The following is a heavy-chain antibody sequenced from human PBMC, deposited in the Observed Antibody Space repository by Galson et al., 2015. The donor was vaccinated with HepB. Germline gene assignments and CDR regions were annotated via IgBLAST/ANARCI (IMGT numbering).Heavy chain of an antibody. CDR3: AKDLSPYKWSGHAFDI. CDR1: GFTFSSYG. J-gene: IGHJ3*02. V-gene: IGHV3-30*02. Sequence: SLRLSCAASGFTFSSYGMHWVRQAPGKGLEWVAFIRYDGSNKYYADSVKGRFTISRDNSKNTLYLQMNSLRAEDTAVYYCAKDLSPYKWSGHAFDIWGQGTMVTVSS. D-gene: IGHD1-20*01. CDR2: IRYDGSNK.